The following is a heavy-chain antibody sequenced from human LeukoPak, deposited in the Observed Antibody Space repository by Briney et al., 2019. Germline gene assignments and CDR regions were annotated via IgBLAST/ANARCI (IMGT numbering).Heavy chain of an antibody. J-gene: IGHJ6*03. V-gene: IGHV4-59*13. CDR2: IYYRGST. D-gene: IGHD5-12*01. CDR1: GGSISSYY. Sequence: SETLSLTCTVSGGSISSYYWSWIGPPPGKGLEWIGYIYYRGSTNDNPSLKSRVTISVDTSKNQFSLKLSSVTAADTAVYYCARAYSGYEDYYYYYMDVWGKGTTVTISS. CDR3: ARAYSGYEDYYYYYMDV.